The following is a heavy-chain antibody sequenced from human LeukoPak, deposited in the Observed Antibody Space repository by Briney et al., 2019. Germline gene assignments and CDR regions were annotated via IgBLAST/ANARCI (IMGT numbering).Heavy chain of an antibody. Sequence: PGGSLRLSCAASGFTFSSYAMSWVRQAPGKGLEWVSAISGSGGSTYYADSVKGRFTISRDNSKNPLYLQMNSLKAEDTAVYYCAKAGTFFQGVIITCRSNAEYFQRWGQGTLVTVSS. CDR2: ISGSGGST. CDR3: AKAGTFFQGVIITCRSNAEYFQR. V-gene: IGHV3-23*01. D-gene: IGHD3-10*01. J-gene: IGHJ1*01. CDR1: GFTFSSYA.